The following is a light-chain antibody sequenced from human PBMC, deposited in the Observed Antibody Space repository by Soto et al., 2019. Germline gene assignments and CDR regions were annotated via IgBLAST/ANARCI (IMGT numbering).Light chain of an antibody. CDR3: QQYGSSPIT. CDR2: DTS. V-gene: IGKV3D-20*01. Sequence: IVLTQSPATLSLSPGETATLSCGASQSVSSSYVAWYQHKPGLAPRLLIHDTSSRAIGIPDRLSGSKSGTNFTLTIRRMEPEDVGMYHCQQYGSSPITFGQGTRLDMK. J-gene: IGKJ5*01. CDR1: QSVSSSY.